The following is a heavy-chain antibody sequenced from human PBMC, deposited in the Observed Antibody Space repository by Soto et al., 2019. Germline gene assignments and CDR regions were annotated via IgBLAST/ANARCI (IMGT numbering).Heavy chain of an antibody. CDR1: GGTFSSYA. D-gene: IGHD6-13*01. CDR2: IIPIFGTA. J-gene: IGHJ6*02. CDR3: ARVRQQLVLGYYYGMDV. V-gene: IGHV1-69*13. Sequence: GASVKVSCKASGGTFSSYAISWVRQAPGQGLEWMGGIIPIFGTANYAQKFQGRVTITADESTSTAYMELSSLRSEDTAVYYCARVRQQLVLGYYYGMDVWGQGTTVTVSS.